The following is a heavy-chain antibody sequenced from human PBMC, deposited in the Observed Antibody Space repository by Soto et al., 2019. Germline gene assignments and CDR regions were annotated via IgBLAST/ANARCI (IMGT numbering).Heavy chain of an antibody. D-gene: IGHD6-13*01. CDR2: IIPIFGTP. V-gene: IGHV1-69*12. CDR3: ARSPPYSNNWDVYFDL. Sequence: QVQLVQSGAEMKKPGSPVKVSCKASGGTFISYAISWVRQAPGQGLEWMGGIIPIFGTPNYAQKFQDRVTMTADESTGTAYMELSSLRSDDTAVYYCARSPPYSNNWDVYFDLWGRGTLVTVSS. CDR1: GGTFISYA. J-gene: IGHJ2*01.